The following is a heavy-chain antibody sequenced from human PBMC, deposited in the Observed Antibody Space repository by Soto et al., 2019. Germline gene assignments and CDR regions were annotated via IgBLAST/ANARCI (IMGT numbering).Heavy chain of an antibody. CDR1: GFTFSSYG. V-gene: IGHV3-30*02. CDR3: AKDPLTYYYGPGSRESRRLFDY. CDR2: IWYDGSDK. Sequence: GGSLRLSCAASGFTFSSYGMHWVRQAPGKGLEWVAVIWYDGSDKYYADSVKGRFTISRDNTKNTLYVQMNSLRPEDTAVYYCAKDPLTYYYGPGSRESRRLFDYWGQGALVTVSS. J-gene: IGHJ4*02. D-gene: IGHD3-10*01.